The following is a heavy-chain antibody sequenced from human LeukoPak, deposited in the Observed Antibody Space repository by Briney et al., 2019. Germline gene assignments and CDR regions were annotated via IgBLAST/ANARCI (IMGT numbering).Heavy chain of an antibody. Sequence: GASVKVSCKASGYTFTSSDINWVRQATGQGLEWMGWMNPNSGNTGYAQKFQGRVTITRNTSIGTAYMELSSLRSEDTAVYYCARAAATRGWFDPWGQGTLVTVPS. CDR3: ARAAATRGWFDP. CDR2: MNPNSGNT. V-gene: IGHV1-8*03. CDR1: GYTFTSSD. D-gene: IGHD2-15*01. J-gene: IGHJ5*02.